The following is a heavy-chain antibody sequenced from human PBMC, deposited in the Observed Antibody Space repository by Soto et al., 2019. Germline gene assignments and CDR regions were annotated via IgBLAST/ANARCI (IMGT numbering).Heavy chain of an antibody. CDR2: ISSSSSYI. CDR3: ASNPGIQLWFYYGMDV. V-gene: IGHV3-21*01. CDR1: GFTFSSYS. Sequence: GGSLRLSCAASGFTFSSYSMNWVRQAPGKGLEWVSSISSSSSYIYYADSVKGRFTISRDNAKNSLYLQMNSLRAEDTAVYYCASNPGIQLWFYYGMDVWGQGTTVTVSS. J-gene: IGHJ6*02. D-gene: IGHD5-18*01.